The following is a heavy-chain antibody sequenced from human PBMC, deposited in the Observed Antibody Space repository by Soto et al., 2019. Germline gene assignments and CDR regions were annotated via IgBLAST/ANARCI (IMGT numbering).Heavy chain of an antibody. CDR3: ARDRTTVTTSVWWFDP. V-gene: IGHV4-59*01. CDR1: GGSISSYY. CDR2: IYYSGST. Sequence: QVQLQESGPGLVKPSETLSLTCTVSGGSISSYYWSWIRQPPGKGLEWIGDIYYSGSTNYNPSLQSRVTLSVDTSKNQFSLKLSSVTAADTAVYYCARDRTTVTTSVWWFDPWGQGTLVTVSS. J-gene: IGHJ5*02. D-gene: IGHD4-4*01.